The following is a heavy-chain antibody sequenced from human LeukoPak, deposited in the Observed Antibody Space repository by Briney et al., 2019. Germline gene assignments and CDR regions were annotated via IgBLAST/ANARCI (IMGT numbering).Heavy chain of an antibody. V-gene: IGHV4-34*01. D-gene: IGHD3-3*01. J-gene: IGHJ5*02. Sequence: SETLSLTCAVYGGSFSGYYWSWIRQPPGKGLEWIGEINLSGSTNYNPSLKSRVTISVDTSKNQFSLKLSSVTAADTAVYYCARGRSYYDFWSGYGSRNWFDPWGQGTLVTVSS. CDR2: INLSGST. CDR3: ARGRSYYDFWSGYGSRNWFDP. CDR1: GGSFSGYY.